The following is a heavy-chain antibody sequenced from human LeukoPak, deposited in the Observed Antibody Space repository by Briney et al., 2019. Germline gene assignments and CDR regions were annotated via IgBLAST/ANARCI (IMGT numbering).Heavy chain of an antibody. Sequence: GGTLRLSCAASGFTFRSYGMSWVRQTPGKGLEWVSGISVNGGRTYYADSLKGRFTLSRDSSKNTLYLQMNSLRAEDTAVYYCAKDVTPTYYDFWSGTPLYFWGQGTLVTVSS. J-gene: IGHJ1*01. CDR3: AKDVTPTYYDFWSGTPLYF. CDR1: GFTFRSYG. V-gene: IGHV3-23*01. D-gene: IGHD3-3*01. CDR2: ISVNGGRT.